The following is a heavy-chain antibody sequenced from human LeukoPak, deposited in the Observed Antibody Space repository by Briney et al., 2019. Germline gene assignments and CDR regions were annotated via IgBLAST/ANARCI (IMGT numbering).Heavy chain of an antibody. V-gene: IGHV3-48*03. CDR2: ITISGSTI. CDR3: ATATSFGY. CDR1: GLTLTIYE. J-gene: IGHJ4*02. Sequence: GGSLRLSCAASGLTLTIYEMKWARQAPGKGLEWVSYITISGSTIYYADSVKGRFTISRDNAKNSLYLQMNSLRAEDKAVYYCATATSFGYWGQGTLVTVSS.